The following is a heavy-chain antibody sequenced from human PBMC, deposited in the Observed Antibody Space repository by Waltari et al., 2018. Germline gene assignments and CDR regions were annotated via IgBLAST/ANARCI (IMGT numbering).Heavy chain of an antibody. V-gene: IGHV3-7*01. CDR3: VTGLTTVTAKDYFDH. D-gene: IGHD4-17*01. CDR1: GRPVSNDG. J-gene: IGHJ4*02. CDR2: IKQDGSEK. Sequence: EVQLVESGGGWVQPGGSLRLLCAAAGRPVSNDGRNWVRRATGKGLEWLANIKQDGSEKNYVDSVEGRFSISRDNAQNSLYLQMNSLRAEDTAIYYCVTGLTTVTAKDYFDHWGQGALVTVS.